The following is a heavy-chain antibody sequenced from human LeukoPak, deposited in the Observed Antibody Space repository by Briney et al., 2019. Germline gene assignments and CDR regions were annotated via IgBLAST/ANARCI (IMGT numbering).Heavy chain of an antibody. J-gene: IGHJ4*02. CDR1: GYSFTTYY. V-gene: IGHV1-46*01. Sequence: GASVKVSCKASGYSFTTYYMHWVRQAPGQGLEWMGIIKPSGGSTSYAQKFQDRVTMTRDTSTSTVYMELSSLRSEDTAAYYCARVHDSDWYFDYWGQGTLVTVSS. CDR2: IKPSGGST. D-gene: IGHD6-19*01. CDR3: ARVHDSDWYFDY.